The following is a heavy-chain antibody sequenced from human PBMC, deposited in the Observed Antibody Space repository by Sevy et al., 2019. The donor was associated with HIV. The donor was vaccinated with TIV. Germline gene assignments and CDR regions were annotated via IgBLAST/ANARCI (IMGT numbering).Heavy chain of an antibody. D-gene: IGHD2-8*01. CDR1: GDSVSTSNKF. CDR2: IHLTLST. J-gene: IGHJ4*02. V-gene: IGHV4-39*01. CDR3: AITQDGVGSAQGDSTSYPYAGDHSFDR. Sequence: SETLSLTCTVSGDSVSTSNKFWGWIRQPPGKGLEWIGSIHLTLSTFYNPSLKSRVIISEDTSKNQFSLRLSSVSAADTAVYYCAITQDGVGSAQGDSTSYPYAGDHSFDRWGRGTLVTVSS.